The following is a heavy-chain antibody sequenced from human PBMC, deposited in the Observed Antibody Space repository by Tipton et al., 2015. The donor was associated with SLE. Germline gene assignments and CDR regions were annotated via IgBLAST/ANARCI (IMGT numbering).Heavy chain of an antibody. Sequence: TLSLTCTVSGGSINNYYWTWIRQPPGKGLEWIGHIYNSGGTNSNPSFKSRVTISADTSKNQFSLRLNSVTAADTAVYYCARRVGYSTSSWHFDLWGRGTLVTVSS. CDR1: GGSINNYY. D-gene: IGHD6-6*01. V-gene: IGHV4-59*01. CDR3: ARRVGYSTSSWHFDL. CDR2: IYNSGGT. J-gene: IGHJ2*01.